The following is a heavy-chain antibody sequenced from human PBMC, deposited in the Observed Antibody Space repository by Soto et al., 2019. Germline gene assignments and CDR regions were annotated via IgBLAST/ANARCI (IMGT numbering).Heavy chain of an antibody. CDR3: ANYFKSRHWFDT. D-gene: IGHD6-6*01. Sequence: PSETLSLTCSVSGGSINTSTSFWGWLRQSPGKGLEWIATINYAWPAEYNPSLKSRVTISVDRSRNILSLQMDYVTATDTAVYYCANYFKSRHWFDTWGQGTLVTVSS. CDR1: GGSINTSTSF. J-gene: IGHJ5*02. CDR2: INYAWPA. V-gene: IGHV4-39*02.